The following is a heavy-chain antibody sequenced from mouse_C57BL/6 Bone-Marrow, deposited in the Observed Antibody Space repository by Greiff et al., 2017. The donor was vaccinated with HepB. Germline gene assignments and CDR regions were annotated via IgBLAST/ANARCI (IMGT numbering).Heavy chain of an antibody. CDR3: ASRGLRRYYVYD. J-gene: IGHJ2*01. Sequence: QVQLQQSGAELARPGASVKMSCKASGYTFTSYTMHWVKQRPGQGLEWIGYINPSSGYTKYNQKFKDKATLTADKSSSTAYMQLSSLTAEDSAVYYCASRGLRRYYVYDWGKATTRTVSS. CDR2: INPSSGYT. CDR1: GYTFTSYT. V-gene: IGHV1-4*01. D-gene: IGHD2-12*01.